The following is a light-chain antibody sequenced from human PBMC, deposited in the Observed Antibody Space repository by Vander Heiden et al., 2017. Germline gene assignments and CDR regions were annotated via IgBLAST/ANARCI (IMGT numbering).Light chain of an antibody. J-gene: IGKJ3*01. Sequence: DIQMTQSPYYLSASVGDRVTITCQASQDISKYLNWYQQKPGKAPKLLISDASNLETGVPSRFSGSGAGTDFTFTVSSLQPEVIASYFCQQHGNFPFTFGPGTKVAIK. V-gene: IGKV1-33*01. CDR1: QDISKY. CDR2: DAS. CDR3: QQHGNFPFT.